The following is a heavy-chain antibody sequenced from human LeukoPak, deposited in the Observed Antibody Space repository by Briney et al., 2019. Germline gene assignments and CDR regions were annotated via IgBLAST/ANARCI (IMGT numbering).Heavy chain of an antibody. V-gene: IGHV3-21*01. D-gene: IGHD3-22*01. J-gene: IGHJ4*02. CDR3: ARTYYYDNSAVFGY. CDR1: GFTFSSYS. CDR2: ISSSSSYI. Sequence: GGSLRLSCATSGFTFSSYSMNWVRQAPGKGLEWVSSISSSSSYINYADSVKGRFTISRDNAKNSLYLQMNSLRAEDSAVYYCARTYYYDNSAVFGYWGQGTLVTVSS.